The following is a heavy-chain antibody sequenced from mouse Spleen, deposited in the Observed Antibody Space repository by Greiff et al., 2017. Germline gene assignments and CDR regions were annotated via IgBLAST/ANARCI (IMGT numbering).Heavy chain of an antibody. Sequence: VKLVESGPGLVAPSQSLSITCTVSGFSLTSYAISWVRQPPGKGLEWLGVIWTGGGTNYNSALKSRLSISKDNSKSQVFLKMNSLQTDDTARYYCARNDGYYGYWYFDVWGAGTTVTVSS. J-gene: IGHJ1*01. D-gene: IGHD2-3*01. CDR1: GFSLTSYA. CDR3: ARNDGYYGYWYFDV. V-gene: IGHV2-9-1*01. CDR2: IWTGGGT.